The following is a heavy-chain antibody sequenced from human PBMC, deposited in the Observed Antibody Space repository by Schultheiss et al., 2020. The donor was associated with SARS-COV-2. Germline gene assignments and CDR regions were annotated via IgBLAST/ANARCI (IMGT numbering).Heavy chain of an antibody. Sequence: GGSLRPSCTASGFTFSSYGMNWVRQAPGKGLEWVSSIASGSGYIYYADSMKGRFTISRDNAKNSLYLQMNSLRAEDTAVYYCARDSDLWGNHPYIGFDCWGQGTLVTVFS. CDR2: IASGSGYI. J-gene: IGHJ4*02. CDR1: GFTFSSYG. D-gene: IGHD3-16*01. V-gene: IGHV3-21*01. CDR3: ARDSDLWGNHPYIGFDC.